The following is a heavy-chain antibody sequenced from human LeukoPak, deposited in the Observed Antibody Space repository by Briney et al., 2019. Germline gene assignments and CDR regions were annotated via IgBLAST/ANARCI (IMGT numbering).Heavy chain of an antibody. Sequence: PGGSLRLSCAASGFTFSSYGMHWVRQAPGKGLEWVVVISYDGSNKYYADSVKGRFTISRDNSKNTLYLQMNSLRAEDTAVYYCAKPTLPYCSGGSCYSGSFDYWGQGTLVTVSS. J-gene: IGHJ4*02. D-gene: IGHD2-15*01. CDR3: AKPTLPYCSGGSCYSGSFDY. V-gene: IGHV3-30*18. CDR2: ISYDGSNK. CDR1: GFTFSSYG.